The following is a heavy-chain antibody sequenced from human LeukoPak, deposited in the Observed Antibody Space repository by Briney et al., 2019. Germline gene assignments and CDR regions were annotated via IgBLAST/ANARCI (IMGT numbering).Heavy chain of an antibody. CDR1: GGSISSYY. J-gene: IGHJ4*02. D-gene: IGHD3-3*01. V-gene: IGHV4-59*01. CDR3: ARARMPPSHTIFGVVIFDY. CDR2: IYYSGST. Sequence: PSETLSLTCTVSGGSISSYYWSWIRQPPGKGLEWIGYIYYSGSTNYNPSLKSRVTISVDTSKNQFSLKLSSVTAADTAVYYCARARMPPSHTIFGVVIFDYWGQGTLVTVSS.